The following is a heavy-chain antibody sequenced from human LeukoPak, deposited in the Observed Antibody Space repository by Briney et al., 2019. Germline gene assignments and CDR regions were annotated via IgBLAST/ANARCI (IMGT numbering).Heavy chain of an antibody. CDR1: GGSISSGDYY. CDR3: AKGDAYSSAVFLDY. V-gene: IGHV4-30-4*01. J-gene: IGHJ4*02. Sequence: SETLSLTCTVSGGSISSGDYYWGWIRQPPGKGLEWIGYIYYSGSTYYNPSLKSRVTISVDTSKNQFSLKLSSVTAADTAVYYCAKGDAYSSAVFLDYWGQGTLVTVSS. CDR2: IYYSGST. D-gene: IGHD5-24*01.